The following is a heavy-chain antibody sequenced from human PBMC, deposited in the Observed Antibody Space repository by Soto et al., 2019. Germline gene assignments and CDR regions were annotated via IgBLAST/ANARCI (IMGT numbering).Heavy chain of an antibody. Sequence: QLQLQESGPGLVKPSENLSLTCSVSGGSISSSTYYWGWIRQPPGKGLELIGSIYYSGSTYYNPSLKSRVTISVDTSKNQFSLKLSSVTAADTAVYYCANSYGDYVSYWGQGTLVTVSS. D-gene: IGHD4-17*01. CDR3: ANSYGDYVSY. CDR2: IYYSGST. V-gene: IGHV4-39*01. J-gene: IGHJ4*02. CDR1: GGSISSSTYY.